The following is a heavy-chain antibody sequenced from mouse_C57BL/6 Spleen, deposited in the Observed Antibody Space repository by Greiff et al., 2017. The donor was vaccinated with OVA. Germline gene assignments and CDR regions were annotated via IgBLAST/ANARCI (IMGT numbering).Heavy chain of an antibody. D-gene: IGHD2-5*01. CDR2: IYPGDGDT. CDR1: GYAFSSSW. J-gene: IGHJ2*01. V-gene: IGHV1-82*01. CDR3: AREYYSSHY. Sequence: QVQLKESGPELVKPGASVKISCKASGYAFSSSWMNWVKQRPGKGLEWIGRIYPGDGDTNYNGKFKGKATLTADKSSSTAYMQLSSLTSEDSAVYFCAREYYSSHYWGQGTTLTVSS.